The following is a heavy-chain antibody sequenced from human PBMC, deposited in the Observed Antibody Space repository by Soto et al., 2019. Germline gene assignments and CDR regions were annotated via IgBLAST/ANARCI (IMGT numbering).Heavy chain of an antibody. V-gene: IGHV3-23*01. Sequence: GGSLRLSCAASGFTFSSYAMSWVRQAPGKGLEWVSAISGSGGSTYYADSVKGRFTISRDNSKNTLYLQMNSLRAEDTAVYYCAKVGTGGQWLVLNDAFDIWGQGTMVTVSS. CDR3: AKVGTGGQWLVLNDAFDI. J-gene: IGHJ3*02. CDR1: GFTFSSYA. D-gene: IGHD6-19*01. CDR2: ISGSGGST.